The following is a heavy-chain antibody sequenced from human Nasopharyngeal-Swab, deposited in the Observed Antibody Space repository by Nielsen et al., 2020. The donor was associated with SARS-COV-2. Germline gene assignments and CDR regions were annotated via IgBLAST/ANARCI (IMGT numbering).Heavy chain of an antibody. CDR3: AAAVLTGTHMIFDY. V-gene: IGHV1-58*01. CDR2: IVVGSGNT. J-gene: IGHJ4*02. CDR1: GLTFTSSA. D-gene: IGHD1-20*01. Sequence: SVKVSCKASGLTFTSSAVQWVRQARGQRLEWIGWIVVGSGNTNYAQKFQERVTITRDMSTSTAYMELSSLRSEDTAVYYCAAAVLTGTHMIFDYWGQGTLVTVSS.